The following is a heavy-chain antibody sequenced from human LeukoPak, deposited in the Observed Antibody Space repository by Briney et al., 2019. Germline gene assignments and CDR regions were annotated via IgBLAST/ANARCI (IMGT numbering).Heavy chain of an antibody. Sequence: SGPTLVNPTQTLTLTCTFSGFSLSTSGVGVGWIRQPPGKALEWLALIYWNDDKRYSPSLKSRLTIPKETSKNQVVLTMTNMDPVDTATYYCARYIVVVVDDAFDIWGQGTMVTVSS. CDR1: GFSLSTSGVG. CDR2: IYWNDDK. V-gene: IGHV2-5*01. D-gene: IGHD2-15*01. CDR3: ARYIVVVVDDAFDI. J-gene: IGHJ3*02.